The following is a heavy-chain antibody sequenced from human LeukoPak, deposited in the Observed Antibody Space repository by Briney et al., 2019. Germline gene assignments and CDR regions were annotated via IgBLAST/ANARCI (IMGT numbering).Heavy chain of an antibody. J-gene: IGHJ4*02. CDR2: SGSTT. D-gene: IGHD4-17*01. V-gene: IGHV3-23*01. Sequence: GGSLRLSCAASGFIFSNYDMTWVRQAPGKGLEWVSSSGSTTDYSDSVKGRFTISRDNSKNTLYLQMNSLRADDTAVYYCTRDSSYGDYSTAFDYWGQGALVTVSS. CDR3: TRDSSYGDYSTAFDY. CDR1: GFIFSNYD.